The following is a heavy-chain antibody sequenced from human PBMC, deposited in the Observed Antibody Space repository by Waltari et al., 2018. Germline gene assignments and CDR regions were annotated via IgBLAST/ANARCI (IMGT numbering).Heavy chain of an antibody. V-gene: IGHV4-34*01. CDR2: INHSGST. CDR3: ARGVVVAATASCSYFDY. CDR1: GGSFSGYY. D-gene: IGHD2-15*01. Sequence: QVQLQKWGAGLLKPSETLSLTCAVYGGSFSGYYWRWIRKPPGKGLEWIGEINHSGSTNYNPSLKSRVTISVDTSKNQFSLKLSSVTAADTAVYYCARGVVVAATASCSYFDYWGQGTLVTVSS. J-gene: IGHJ4*02.